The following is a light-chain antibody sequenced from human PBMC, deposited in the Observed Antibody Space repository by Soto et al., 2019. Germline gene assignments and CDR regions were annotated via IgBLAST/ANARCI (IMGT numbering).Light chain of an antibody. CDR3: QQYHSWPHT. CDR2: GAF. Sequence: ETVLTQSPATLSVSPGERATFSCKASQSVTTNLAWYQQKPGQVPMLLIYGAFTRATGIPARFSGSGSGTEFTLSISSLQSEDFAIYHCQQYHSWPHTFGQGTKLEIK. J-gene: IGKJ2*01. V-gene: IGKV3-15*01. CDR1: QSVTTN.